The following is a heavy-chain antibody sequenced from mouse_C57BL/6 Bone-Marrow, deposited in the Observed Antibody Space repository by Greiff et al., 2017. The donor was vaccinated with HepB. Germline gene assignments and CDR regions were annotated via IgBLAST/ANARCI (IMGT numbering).Heavy chain of an antibody. J-gene: IGHJ4*01. CDR2: IYPGDGDT. CDR1: GYAFSSYW. D-gene: IGHD1-1*01. Sequence: QVQLQQSGAELVKPGASVKISCKASGYAFSSYWMNWVKQRPGQGLEWIGQIYPGDGDTNYNGKFKGKATLTADKSSSTAYMQLSSLTSEDSAVYFCARGGVVASYYAMDDWGQGTSVTVSS. V-gene: IGHV1-80*01. CDR3: ARGGVVASYYAMDD.